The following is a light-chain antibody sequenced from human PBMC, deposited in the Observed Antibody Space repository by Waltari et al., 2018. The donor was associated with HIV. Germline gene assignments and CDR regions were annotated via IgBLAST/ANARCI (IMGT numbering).Light chain of an antibody. J-gene: IGLJ3*02. V-gene: IGLV1-40*01. CDR1: SSNIGAGYD. Sequence: QSVLTQPPSVSGAPGQRVTISCTGSSSNIGAGYDVHWYQHLPGTAPKLLIYGNHKRPSGSPDLFSGSKSGTSAALASTGLQAEDEADYYCQSYDSSLSGSWVFGGGTKLTVL. CDR3: QSYDSSLSGSWV. CDR2: GNH.